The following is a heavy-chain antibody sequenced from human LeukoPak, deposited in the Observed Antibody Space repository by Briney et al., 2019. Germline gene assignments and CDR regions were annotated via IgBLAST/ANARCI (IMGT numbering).Heavy chain of an antibody. CDR3: ARVVCTNGVCYTFDSSGWYTDY. Sequence: GGSLRLSCAASEFTFSRYAMSWVRQAPGKGLEWVSGILNSGGSTYYPDSVKGRFTISRDNSKSTLYLQMNSLRAEDTALYYCARVVCTNGVCYTFDSSGWYTDYWGQGTLVTVSS. CDR1: EFTFSRYA. J-gene: IGHJ4*02. D-gene: IGHD2-8*01. CDR2: ILNSGGST. V-gene: IGHV3-23*01.